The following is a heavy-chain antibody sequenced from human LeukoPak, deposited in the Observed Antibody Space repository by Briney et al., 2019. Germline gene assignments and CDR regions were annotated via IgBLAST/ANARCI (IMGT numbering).Heavy chain of an antibody. V-gene: IGHV3-30*18. CDR3: AKDLGRSGYFDY. CDR1: GFTFSSYG. Sequence: GRSLRLSCAASGFTFSSYGMHWVRQAPGKGLEWVAVISYDGSNKYYADSVKGRFTISRDNSKNTLYLQMNSLRAEDTAVYYCAKDLGRSGYFDYWGQGTLVTVSS. CDR2: ISYDGSNK. D-gene: IGHD3-22*01. J-gene: IGHJ4*02.